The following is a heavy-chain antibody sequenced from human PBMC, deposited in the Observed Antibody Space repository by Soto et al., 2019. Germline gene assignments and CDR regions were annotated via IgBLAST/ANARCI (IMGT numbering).Heavy chain of an antibody. CDR2: ISSSGSGI. D-gene: IGHD2-15*01. CDR1: GFTFNDYY. V-gene: IGHV3-11*01. CDR3: ARAYSDAFDI. J-gene: IGHJ3*02. Sequence: GGSLRLLCTASGFTFNDYYMTWIRQAPGKGLEWVSYISSSGSGIYYAASMKGRFTISRDNAKKSLFLQMSSLRAEDTAVYYCARAYSDAFDIWGQGTMVTVSS.